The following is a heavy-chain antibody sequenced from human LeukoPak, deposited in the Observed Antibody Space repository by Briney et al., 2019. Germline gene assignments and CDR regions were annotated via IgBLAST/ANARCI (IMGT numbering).Heavy chain of an antibody. CDR2: IGTAVTADRT. Sequence: GGSLRLSCAASGFTLSNHDMHWVRQATGKGLEWVSAIGTAVTADRTYYAASVKGRFTISRDNAKNSFYLQLNSLRVGDTAVYYCAKRRGLELLYYYYMDVWGKGTTVTVSS. CDR1: GFTLSNHD. D-gene: IGHD1-7*01. J-gene: IGHJ6*03. V-gene: IGHV3-13*01. CDR3: AKRRGLELLYYYYMDV.